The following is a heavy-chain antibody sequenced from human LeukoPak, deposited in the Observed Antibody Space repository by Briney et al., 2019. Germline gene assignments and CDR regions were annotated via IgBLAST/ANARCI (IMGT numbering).Heavy chain of an antibody. J-gene: IGHJ6*02. Sequence: PSENLSLTCTVSGGSISSYYWSWIRQAPGKGLEWIGYSDYNGITKYNPSLKSLATTSVDTSKNPFSLKLRSVTAADTAVYSCARDRTIAADGTVYFYGMHVWGQGTTVTVSS. V-gene: IGHV4-59*01. CDR1: GGSISSYY. D-gene: IGHD6-13*01. CDR3: ARDRTIAADGTVYFYGMHV. CDR2: SDYNGIT.